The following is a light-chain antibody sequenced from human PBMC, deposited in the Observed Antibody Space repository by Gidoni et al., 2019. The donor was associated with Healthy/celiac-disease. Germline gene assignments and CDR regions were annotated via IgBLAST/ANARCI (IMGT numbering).Light chain of an antibody. CDR3: QAWDSSSWV. CDR1: NLGDKY. Sequence: SYELTQPPSVSVSPGQTASITCSGDNLGDKYACWYQQKPGQSPVLVIYQDSKRPSGIPDRVSGSNSGNTATLTISGTQAMDEADYYCQAWDSSSWVFGGGTKLTVL. CDR2: QDS. V-gene: IGLV3-1*01. J-gene: IGLJ3*02.